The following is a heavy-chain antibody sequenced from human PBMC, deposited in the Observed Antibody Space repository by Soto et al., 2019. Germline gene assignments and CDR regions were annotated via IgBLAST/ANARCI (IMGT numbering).Heavy chain of an antibody. Sequence: AGESLKICSKGSGYSFTSYWISWVRQMPGKGLEWMGRIDPSDSYTNYSPSFQGHVTISADKSISTAYLQWSSLKASDTAMYYCARRSSSWSPYFDLWGRGTLVTVSS. CDR3: ARRSSSWSPYFDL. CDR2: IDPSDSYT. D-gene: IGHD6-13*01. V-gene: IGHV5-10-1*01. J-gene: IGHJ2*01. CDR1: GYSFTSYW.